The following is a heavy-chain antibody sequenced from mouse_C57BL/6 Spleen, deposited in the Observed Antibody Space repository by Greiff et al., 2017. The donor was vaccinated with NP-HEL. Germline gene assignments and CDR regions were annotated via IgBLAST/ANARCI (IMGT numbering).Heavy chain of an antibody. CDR3: ARPGTGGLDY. D-gene: IGHD4-1*01. J-gene: IGHJ2*01. V-gene: IGHV1-64*01. Sequence: QVQLKQPGAELVKPGASVKLSCKASGYTFTSYWVHWVKQRPGQGLEWIGMIHPNSGSTNYNEKFKSKATLTVDKSSSTAYMQLSSLTSEDSAVYYCARPGTGGLDYWGQGTTLTVSS. CDR1: GYTFTSYW. CDR2: IHPNSGST.